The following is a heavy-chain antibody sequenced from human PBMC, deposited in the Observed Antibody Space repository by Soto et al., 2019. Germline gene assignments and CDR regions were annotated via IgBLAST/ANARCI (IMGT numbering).Heavy chain of an antibody. D-gene: IGHD3-9*01. Sequence: PSETLSLTCAVSGDSISGGGFSWNWIRQSPGKGLEWIGYIYPSGTSYFNPSLKSRVSISLDKSRNQFSLRLSSVTAADAAVYYFARLEGLAKFSYFLYFWGPGALVTVSS. J-gene: IGHJ4*02. V-gene: IGHV4-30-2*06. CDR3: ARLEGLAKFSYFLYF. CDR2: IYPSGTS. CDR1: GDSISGGGFS.